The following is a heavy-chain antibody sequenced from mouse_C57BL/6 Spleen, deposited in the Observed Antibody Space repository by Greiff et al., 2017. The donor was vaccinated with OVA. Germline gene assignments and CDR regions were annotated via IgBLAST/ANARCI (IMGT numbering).Heavy chain of an antibody. D-gene: IGHD1-1*01. Sequence: QVQLKESGPELVKPGASVKISCKASGYAFSSSWMNWVKQRPGKGLEWIGRIYPGDGDTNYNGKFKGKATLTADKSSSTAYMQLSSLTSEDSAVYFCARSPYYYGSSSCSIGYWGQGTTLTVSS. CDR1: GYAFSSSW. J-gene: IGHJ2*01. CDR2: IYPGDGDT. V-gene: IGHV1-82*01. CDR3: ARSPYYYGSSSCSIGY.